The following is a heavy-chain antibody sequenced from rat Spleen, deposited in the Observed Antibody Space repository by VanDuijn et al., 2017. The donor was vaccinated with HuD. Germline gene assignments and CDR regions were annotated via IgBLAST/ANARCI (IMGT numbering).Heavy chain of an antibody. D-gene: IGHD1-10*01. CDR3: ARDSTTRRFAY. J-gene: IGHJ3*01. Sequence: QVQLKESGPGLVQPSQTLSLTCTVPGFSLISNSVHWVRQPPGKGLEWMGAIWSGGSTNYNSALKSRLSISRDTSKSQLFLKMSSLQTEDTATYYCARDSTTRRFAYWGQGTLVTVSS. CDR2: IWSGGST. CDR1: GFSLISNS. V-gene: IGHV2-1*01.